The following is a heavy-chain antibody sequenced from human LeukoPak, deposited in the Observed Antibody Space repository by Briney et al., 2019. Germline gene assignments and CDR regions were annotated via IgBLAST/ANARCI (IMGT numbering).Heavy chain of an antibody. J-gene: IGHJ4*02. CDR1: GYTFTSYG. CDR2: ISAYNGNT. V-gene: IGHV1-18*01. D-gene: IGHD6-13*01. CDR3: ARVLQAAAGPTFDY. Sequence: GASVKVSCKASGYTFTSYGISWVRQAPGQGLEWMGWISAYNGNTNYAQKLQGRVTMATDTSTSTAYMELRSLRSDDTAVYYCARVLQAAAGPTFDYWGQGTLVTVSS.